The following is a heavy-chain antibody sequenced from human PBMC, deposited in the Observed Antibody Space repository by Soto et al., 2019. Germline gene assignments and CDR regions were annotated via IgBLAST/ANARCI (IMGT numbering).Heavy chain of an antibody. J-gene: IGHJ5*02. CDR3: ARHTEMMYNFRFDP. D-gene: IGHD2-8*01. CDR2: ICYSGST. V-gene: IGHV4-39*01. CDR1: GASVSSSLYC. Sequence: SETLSLTCTVSGASVSSSLYCWGWIRQPPGKGLEWIGNICYSGSTYSNPSLMGRATMSVDTSKNQFSLNLTSVTAADTAVYYCARHTEMMYNFRFDPWGQGTLVTVSS.